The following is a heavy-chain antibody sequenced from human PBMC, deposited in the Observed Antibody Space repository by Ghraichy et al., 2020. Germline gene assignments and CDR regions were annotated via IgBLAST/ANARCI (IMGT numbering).Heavy chain of an antibody. D-gene: IGHD5-12*01. J-gene: IGHJ5*02. CDR1: GYTFTSYG. Sequence: ASVKVSCKASGYTFTSYGISWVRQAPGQGLEWMGWISAYNGNTNYAQKLQGRVTMTTDTSTSTAYMELRSLRSDDTAVYYCARGGYDFGPVWWFDPWGQGTLVTVSS. CDR3: ARGGYDFGPVWWFDP. V-gene: IGHV1-18*01. CDR2: ISAYNGNT.